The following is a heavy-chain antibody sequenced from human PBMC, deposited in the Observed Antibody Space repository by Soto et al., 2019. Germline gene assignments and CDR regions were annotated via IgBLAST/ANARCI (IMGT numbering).Heavy chain of an antibody. CDR2: INHSGST. D-gene: IGHD3-10*01. CDR3: ARGKVYYYGSGSYYRYYYYGMDV. CDR1: GGSFSGYY. Sequence: PSETLSLTCAVYGGSFSGYYWSWIRQPPGKGLEWIGEINHSGSTNYNPSLKSRVTISVDTSKNQFSLKLSSVTAADTAVYYCARGKVYYYGSGSYYRYYYYGMDVWGQGTTVTVS. V-gene: IGHV4-34*01. J-gene: IGHJ6*02.